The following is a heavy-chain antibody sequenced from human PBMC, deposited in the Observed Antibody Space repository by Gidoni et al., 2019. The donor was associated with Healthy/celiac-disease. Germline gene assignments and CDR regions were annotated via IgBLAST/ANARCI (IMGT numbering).Heavy chain of an antibody. D-gene: IGHD3-22*01. CDR3: FCEAQRDYYDSSGYPLPFDY. V-gene: IGHV4-39*01. J-gene: IGHJ4*02. Sequence: QLQLQESGPGLVKPSETLSLTCTVSGGSISSSSYYWGWIRQPPGKGLEWIGSIYYSGSTYYNPSLKSRVTISVDTSKNQFSLKLSSVTAADTAVYYCFCEAQRDYYDSSGYPLPFDYWGQGTLVTVSS. CDR2: IYYSGST. CDR1: GGSISSSSYY.